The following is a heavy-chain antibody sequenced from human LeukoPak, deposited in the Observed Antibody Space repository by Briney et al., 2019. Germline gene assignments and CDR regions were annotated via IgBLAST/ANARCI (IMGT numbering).Heavy chain of an antibody. CDR1: GYTFTGYY. J-gene: IGHJ3*02. CDR3: AREPVGYYDILTGAFDI. CDR2: INPNSGGT. Sequence: ASVKVSCKASGYTFTGYYMHWVRQAPGQGLEWMGWINPNSGGTNYAQKFRGRVTMTRDTSISTAYMELSRLRSDDTAVYYCAREPVGYYDILTGAFDIWGQGTMVTVSS. D-gene: IGHD3-9*01. V-gene: IGHV1-2*02.